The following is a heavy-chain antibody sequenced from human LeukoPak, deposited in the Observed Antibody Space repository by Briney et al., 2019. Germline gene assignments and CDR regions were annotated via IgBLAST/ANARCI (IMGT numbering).Heavy chain of an antibody. J-gene: IGHJ4*02. V-gene: IGHV4-39*01. CDR2: IYYTGST. CDR1: GGSISSSSYY. Sequence: KASETLSLTCTVSGGSISSSSYYWGWIRQPPGKGREWIGSIYYTGSTYYSPSLKSRVTISVDTSKNQFSLKLSSVTAADTAVYYCARLASLSSGWSIPFDYWGQGTLVTVSS. CDR3: ARLASLSSGWSIPFDY. D-gene: IGHD6-19*01.